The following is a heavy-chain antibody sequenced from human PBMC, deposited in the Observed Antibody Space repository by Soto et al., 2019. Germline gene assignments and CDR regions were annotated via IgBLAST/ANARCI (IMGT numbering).Heavy chain of an antibody. CDR1: EYTFTKYW. CDR3: ARHGPLKTMLRGVPLDF. J-gene: IGHJ4*01. Sequence: LGESLKISCEASEYTFTKYWIGWVRQMPGKDLEWMGAIYPGDSDVRYSPSFQGHVTISVDKSINTAYLEWSSLKPSDTATYFCARHGPLKTMLRGVPLDFWGQGTRVTVSS. CDR2: IYPGDSDV. V-gene: IGHV5-51*01. D-gene: IGHD3-10*01.